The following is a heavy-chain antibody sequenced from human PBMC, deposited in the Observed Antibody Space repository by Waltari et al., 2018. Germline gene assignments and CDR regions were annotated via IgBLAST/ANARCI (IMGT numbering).Heavy chain of an antibody. CDR2: ISSSSSYI. Sequence: EVQLVESGGGLVKPGGSLRLSCAASGFTFSSYSMNWVRQAPGKGLEWVSSISSSSSYINYADSVKGRFTISRDNAKNSLYLQMNSLRAEDTAVYYCAREVAVAGDPFDYWGQGTLVTVSS. J-gene: IGHJ4*02. CDR1: GFTFSSYS. CDR3: AREVAVAGDPFDY. V-gene: IGHV3-21*01. D-gene: IGHD6-19*01.